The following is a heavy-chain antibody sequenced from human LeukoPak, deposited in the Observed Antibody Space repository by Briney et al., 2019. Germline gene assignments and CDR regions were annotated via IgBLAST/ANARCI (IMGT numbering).Heavy chain of an antibody. V-gene: IGHV3-74*01. D-gene: IGHD7-27*01. J-gene: IGHJ4*02. CDR2: INSDGGTT. CDR3: AREREDWGLAFDY. CDR1: GFTFSTYW. Sequence: AGGSLRLSCAAPGFTFSTYWMHWVRQAPGKGLVWVSRINSDGGTTNYADSVKGRFTISRDNSKNTLYLQMNNLRAEDTAVYYCAREREDWGLAFDYGGQGTLVTVSA.